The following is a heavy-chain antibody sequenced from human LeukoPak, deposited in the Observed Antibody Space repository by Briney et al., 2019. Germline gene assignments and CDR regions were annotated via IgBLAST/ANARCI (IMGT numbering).Heavy chain of an antibody. D-gene: IGHD3-22*01. CDR2: ISAYNGNT. V-gene: IGHV1-18*01. J-gene: IGHJ4*02. CDR1: GYTFTSYG. CDR3: ARVSSGRHPLDY. Sequence: ASVKVSCKASGYTFTSYGISWVRQAPGQGLEWMGWISAYNGNTNYAQKLQGRVTMTRDTSISTAYMELSRLRSDDTAVYYCARVSSGRHPLDYWGQGTLVTVSS.